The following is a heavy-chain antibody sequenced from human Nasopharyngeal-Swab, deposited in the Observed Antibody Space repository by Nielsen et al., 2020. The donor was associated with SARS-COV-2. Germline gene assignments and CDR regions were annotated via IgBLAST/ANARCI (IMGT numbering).Heavy chain of an antibody. J-gene: IGHJ3*02. V-gene: IGHV3-9*01. CDR2: ISGNSGSI. CDR1: GFTFDDYA. D-gene: IGHD3-3*01. Sequence: SLKISCAASGFTFDDYAMHWVRQAPGKGLEWVSGISGNSGSIGYADSVKGRFTISRDNAKNSLYLQMNSLRAEDTALYYCAKPVTNDFWSGYYLVGAFDIWGQGTMVTVSS. CDR3: AKPVTNDFWSGYYLVGAFDI.